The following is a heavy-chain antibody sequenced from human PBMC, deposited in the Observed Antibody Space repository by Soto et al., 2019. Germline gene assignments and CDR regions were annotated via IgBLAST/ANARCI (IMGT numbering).Heavy chain of an antibody. J-gene: IGHJ6*02. Sequence: QVQLVQSGAEVQKPGSSVKVSCKASGGTFSSYAISWVRQAPGQGFEWMGGIIPMSGTANYAQKFQGRVKITADESTSTAYMELSSLRSEDTAVYYCARSQRGSTSLDIYYYYYYGMDVWGQGTTVTVSS. CDR2: IIPMSGTA. CDR1: GGTFSSYA. D-gene: IGHD2-2*01. CDR3: ARSQRGSTSLDIYYYYYYGMDV. V-gene: IGHV1-69*01.